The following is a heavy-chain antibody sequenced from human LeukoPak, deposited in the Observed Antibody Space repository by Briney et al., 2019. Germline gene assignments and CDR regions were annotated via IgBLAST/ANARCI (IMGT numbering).Heavy chain of an antibody. CDR1: GFTFSSYA. CDR2: ISYDGSNK. V-gene: IGHV3-30-3*01. J-gene: IGHJ4*02. Sequence: GGSLRLSCAASGFTFSSYAMHWVRQAPGKGLEWVAVISYDGSNKYYADSVKGRFTISRDNAKNSLYLQMNSLRAEDTAVYYCASFTAMAPYDYWGQGTLVTVSS. D-gene: IGHD5-18*01. CDR3: ASFTAMAPYDY.